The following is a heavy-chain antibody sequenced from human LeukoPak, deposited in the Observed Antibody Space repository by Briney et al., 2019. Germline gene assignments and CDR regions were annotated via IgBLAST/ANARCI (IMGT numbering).Heavy chain of an antibody. CDR1: GFTFSDYY. CDR3: ARSRVLHYFDY. Sequence: GGSLRLSCAASGFTFSDYYMSWIRQAPGKVLEWVSYISSSGSTIYYADSVKGRFTISRDNAKNSLYLQMNSLRAEDTAVYYCARSRVLHYFDYWGQGTLVTVSS. J-gene: IGHJ4*02. CDR2: ISSSGSTI. V-gene: IGHV3-11*01.